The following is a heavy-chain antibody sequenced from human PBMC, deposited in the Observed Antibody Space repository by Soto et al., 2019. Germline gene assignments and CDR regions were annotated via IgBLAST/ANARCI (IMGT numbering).Heavy chain of an antibody. CDR1: GGSFSGYY. D-gene: IGHD1-26*01. V-gene: IGHV4-34*01. CDR2: INHSGST. Sequence: SETLSLTCAVYGGSFSGYYWSWIRQPPGKGLEWIGEINHSGSTNYNPSLKSRVTISVDTSKNQFSLKLSSVTAADTAVYYCARKLFTLGGSYCDYWGQGTLVTVSS. CDR3: ARKLFTLGGSYCDY. J-gene: IGHJ4*02.